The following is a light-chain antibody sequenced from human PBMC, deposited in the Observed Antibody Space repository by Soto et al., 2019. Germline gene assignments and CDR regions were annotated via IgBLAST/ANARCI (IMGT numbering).Light chain of an antibody. Sequence: DIQMTQSPSSLSASVGDRVTITCRASQNIRTSLNWYRQRPGKAPQLLIYAASSLQSGVSSRFSGSGSGTNFTLTVISLQPEDFAIYYCQQSSFTGYTFGQGTKLDMK. J-gene: IGKJ2*01. CDR2: AAS. CDR1: QNIRTS. V-gene: IGKV1-39*01. CDR3: QQSSFTGYT.